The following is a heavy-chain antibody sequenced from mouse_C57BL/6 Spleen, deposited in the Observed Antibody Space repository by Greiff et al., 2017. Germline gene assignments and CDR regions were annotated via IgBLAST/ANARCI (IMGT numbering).Heavy chain of an antibody. Sequence: EVKLQQSGPELVKPGASVKMSCKASGYTFTDYNMHWVKQSHGKSLEWIGYINPNNGGTSYNQKFKGKATLTVNKSSSTAYMELRSLTSEDSAVYYCAEGGYYLDYWGQGTTLTVSS. D-gene: IGHD1-1*02. V-gene: IGHV1-22*01. CDR3: AEGGYYLDY. J-gene: IGHJ2*01. CDR2: INPNNGGT. CDR1: GYTFTDYN.